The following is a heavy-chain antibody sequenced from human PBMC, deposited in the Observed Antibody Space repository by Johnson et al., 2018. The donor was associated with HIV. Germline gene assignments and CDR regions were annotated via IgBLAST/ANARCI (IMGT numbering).Heavy chain of an antibody. CDR2: ISGSGGST. J-gene: IGHJ3*02. D-gene: IGHD3-22*01. Sequence: VQLVESGGGVVQPGRSLRLSCAASGFTFSSYAMSWVRQAPGKGLEWVSAISGSGGSTYYADSVKGRFTIPRDNSKNTLYLQMNSRRAEDTAVYYCARGRSDMIPTQGPEDAFDIWGQGTLVTVSS. CDR1: GFTFSSYA. V-gene: IGHV3-23*04. CDR3: ARGRSDMIPTQGPEDAFDI.